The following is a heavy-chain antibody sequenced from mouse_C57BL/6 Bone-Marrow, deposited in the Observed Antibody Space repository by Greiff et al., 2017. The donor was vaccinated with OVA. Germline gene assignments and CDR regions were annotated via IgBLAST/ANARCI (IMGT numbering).Heavy chain of an antibody. Sequence: LVESGAELVRPGTSVKMSCKASGYTFTNYWIGWAKQRPGHGLEWIGDIYPGGGYTKYNEKFKGKATLTADKSSSTAYMQFSSLTSEDSAIYYCARGSTMVRYFDYWGQGTTLTVSS. CDR1: GYTFTNYW. V-gene: IGHV1-63*01. D-gene: IGHD2-2*01. CDR2: IYPGGGYT. J-gene: IGHJ2*01. CDR3: ARGSTMVRYFDY.